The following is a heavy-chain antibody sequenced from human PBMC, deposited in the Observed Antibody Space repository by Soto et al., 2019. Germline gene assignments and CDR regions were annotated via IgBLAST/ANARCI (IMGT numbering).Heavy chain of an antibody. D-gene: IGHD6-13*01. CDR3: ARDLRDTTQQLANYFDY. V-gene: IGHV4-61*01. CDR1: GGSVGSGSYY. J-gene: IGHJ4*02. CDR2: IYYSGST. Sequence: SETLSLTCTVSGGSVGSGSYYWSWIRQPPGKGLEWIGYIYYSGSTNYNPSLKSRVTISVDTSKNQFSLKLSSVTAADTAVYYCARDLRDTTQQLANYFDYWGQGTLVTVSS.